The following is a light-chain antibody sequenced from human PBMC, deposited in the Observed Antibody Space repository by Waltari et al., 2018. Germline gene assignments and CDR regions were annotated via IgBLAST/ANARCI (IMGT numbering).Light chain of an antibody. V-gene: IGKV1-39*01. CDR2: AAS. CDR3: QQTYSNFRT. CDR1: QRISRY. J-gene: IGKJ1*01. Sequence: DIQMTQSPSSLSATGGDSVTIACRASQRISRYLNWYQQKPGQAPKLLIYAASSLESGVPSRFSGSGFGTDFTLTINSLQPEDFAVYYCQQTYSNFRTFGQGTKVDVK.